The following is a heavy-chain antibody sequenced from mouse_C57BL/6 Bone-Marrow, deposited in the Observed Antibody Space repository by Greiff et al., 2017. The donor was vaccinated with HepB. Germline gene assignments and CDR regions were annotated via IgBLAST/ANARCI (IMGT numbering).Heavy chain of an antibody. CDR2: ISNLAYSI. Sequence: EVKLEESGGGLVQPGGSLKLSCAASGFTFSDYGMAWVRQAPRKGPEWVAFISNLAYSIYYADTVTGRFTISRENAKNTLYLEMSSLRSEDTAMYYCARHPYAMDYWGQGTSVTVSS. V-gene: IGHV5-15*04. J-gene: IGHJ4*01. CDR1: GFTFSDYG. CDR3: ARHPYAMDY.